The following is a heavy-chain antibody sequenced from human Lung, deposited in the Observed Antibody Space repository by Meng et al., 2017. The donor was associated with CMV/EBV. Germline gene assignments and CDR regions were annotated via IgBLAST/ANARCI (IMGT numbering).Heavy chain of an antibody. V-gene: IGHV4-34*01. D-gene: IGHD2-2*01. CDR1: GGSFSGYY. CDR3: ARLGYCSSTSCYPGNYYYGMDV. Sequence: GSLRLXCAVYGGSFSGYYWSWIRQPPGKGLEWIGEINHSGSTNYNPSLKSRVTISVDTSKNQFSLKLSSVTAADTAVYYCARLGYCSSTSCYPGNYYYGMDVWGTGNXV. J-gene: IGHJ6*04. CDR2: INHSGST.